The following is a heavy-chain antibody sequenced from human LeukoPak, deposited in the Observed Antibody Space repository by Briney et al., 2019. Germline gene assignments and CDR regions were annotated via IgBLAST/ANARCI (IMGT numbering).Heavy chain of an antibody. J-gene: IGHJ4*02. D-gene: IGHD6-13*01. CDR3: ARDLEQQLVSDFDY. V-gene: IGHV3-21*01. CDR1: GFTFSSYS. Sequence: SGGSLRLSCAASGFTFSSYSMNWVRQAPGKGLEWVSSISRSSSYIYYADSVKGRFTIYRDNAKNSLYLQMNSLRAEDTAVYYCARDLEQQLVSDFDYWGQGTLVTVSS. CDR2: ISRSSSYI.